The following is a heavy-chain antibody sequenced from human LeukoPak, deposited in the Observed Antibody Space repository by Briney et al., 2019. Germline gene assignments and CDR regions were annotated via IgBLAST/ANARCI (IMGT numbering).Heavy chain of an antibody. V-gene: IGHV4-34*01. D-gene: IGHD2-2*01. Sequence: SETLSLTCAVYGGSFSGYYWSWVRQPPGKGLEWSGEINHSGSANYNPSLKRGGTISVATSKTQFSLKLSSVTAADTAVYYCARRPHPGRFIVVVPAATKSGYFDLWGRGTLVTVSS. J-gene: IGHJ2*01. CDR3: ARRPHPGRFIVVVPAATKSGYFDL. CDR1: GGSFSGYY. CDR2: INHSGSA.